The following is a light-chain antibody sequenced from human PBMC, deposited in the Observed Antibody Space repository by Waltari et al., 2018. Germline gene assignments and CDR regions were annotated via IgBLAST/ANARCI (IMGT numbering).Light chain of an antibody. Sequence: DIQMTQSPSSVSASVGARVTITCRASQDISNYLGWYQQKSGKAPKLLIYCASSLQSGVPSRFSGSGSGTDFTLTINSLQPEDFATYYCQQANSFPPSFGQGTKLEIK. CDR1: QDISNY. V-gene: IGKV1D-12*01. CDR3: QQANSFPPS. J-gene: IGKJ2*01. CDR2: CAS.